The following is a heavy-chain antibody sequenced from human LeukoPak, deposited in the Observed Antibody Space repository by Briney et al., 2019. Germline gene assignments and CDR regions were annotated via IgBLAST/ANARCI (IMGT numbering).Heavy chain of an antibody. CDR2: MNPKSGNT. CDR3: ARRAVDNSYYYYMDV. V-gene: IGHV1-8*03. Sequence: ASVKVSCKASGYTFTSYYINWVRQVTGQGLEWMGWMNPKSGNTGYAQKFQGRVTNTRNTSISTAYMEVSSLRYEDTAVYYCARRAVDNSYYYYMDVWGKGTTVTVSS. CDR1: GYTFTSYY. J-gene: IGHJ6*03. D-gene: IGHD6-19*01.